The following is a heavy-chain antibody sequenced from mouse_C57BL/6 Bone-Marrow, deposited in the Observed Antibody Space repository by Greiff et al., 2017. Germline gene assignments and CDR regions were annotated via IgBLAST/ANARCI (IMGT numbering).Heavy chain of an antibody. V-gene: IGHV2-2*01. CDR2: IWSGGST. CDR1: GFSLTSYG. CDR3: VRGDGRGDFVY. D-gene: IGHD1-1*01. J-gene: IGHJ2*01. Sequence: VKLMESGPGLVQPSQSLSITCTVSGFSLTSYGVHWVRQSPGKGLEWLGEIWSGGSTDYNAAFISRLGISKDNSKSQVFFKMNSLQADDTAIYYCVRGDGRGDFVYWGQGTTLTVSS.